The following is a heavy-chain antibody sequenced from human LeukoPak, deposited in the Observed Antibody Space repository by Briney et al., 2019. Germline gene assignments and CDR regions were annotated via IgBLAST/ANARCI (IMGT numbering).Heavy chain of an antibody. Sequence: GGSLRLSCAASGFTFSSYGMHWVRQAPGKGLEWVAVISYDGSNKYYADSVKGRFTISRDNSKNTLYLQMNSLRAEDTAVYYCAKGHRPCTAGFCYSYYYYYYMDVWGSGTTVTVSS. CDR1: GFTFSSYG. D-gene: IGHD2-15*01. J-gene: IGHJ6*03. V-gene: IGHV3-30*18. CDR2: ISYDGSNK. CDR3: AKGHRPCTAGFCYSYYYYYYMDV.